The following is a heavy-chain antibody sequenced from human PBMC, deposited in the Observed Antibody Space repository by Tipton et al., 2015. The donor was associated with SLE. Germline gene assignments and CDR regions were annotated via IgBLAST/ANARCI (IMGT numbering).Heavy chain of an antibody. D-gene: IGHD1-26*01. CDR1: GYIFTNYW. CDR3: VRQQWEEFFDY. J-gene: IGHJ4*02. CDR2: IYPGDSDT. V-gene: IGHV5-51*01. Sequence: QLVQSGAEVKKPGESLKISCKGSGYIFTNYWIGWVRQMPGKGLEWMGIIYPGDSDTRYRPSFQGQVTISADKSISTAYLQWSSLKASDTAIYYCVRQQWEEFFDYWGQGTLVTVSS.